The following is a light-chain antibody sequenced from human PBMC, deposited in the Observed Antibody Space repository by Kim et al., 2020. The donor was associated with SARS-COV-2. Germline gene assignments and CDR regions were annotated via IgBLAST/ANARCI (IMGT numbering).Light chain of an antibody. CDR2: AAS. CDR1: QDITNK. Sequence: DIQMTQSRSSLSASVGDRVTITCRASQDITNKLGWYQQQPGKVPKLLIYAASTLQSGVPSRFSGSGSGTDFTLTISSLQPEDAATYYCQKYNRAPWTFGQGTKVDIK. J-gene: IGKJ1*01. V-gene: IGKV1-27*01. CDR3: QKYNRAPWT.